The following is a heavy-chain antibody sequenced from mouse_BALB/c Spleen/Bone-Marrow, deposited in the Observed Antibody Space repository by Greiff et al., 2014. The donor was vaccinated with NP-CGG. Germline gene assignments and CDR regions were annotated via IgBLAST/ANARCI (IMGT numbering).Heavy chain of an antibody. J-gene: IGHJ4*01. V-gene: IGHV2-9*02. Sequence: QVQLKESGPGLVAPSQSLSITCTVSGFSLPRFGVHWVRQPPGKGLEWLGIIWAGGTTNYNSALMSRLSISKDNSKSQVFLKMNSLQIDDTAMYYCARGDYDYAMDYWGQGTSVTVSS. CDR2: IWAGGTT. CDR3: ARGDYDYAMDY. D-gene: IGHD2-4*01. CDR1: GFSLPRFG.